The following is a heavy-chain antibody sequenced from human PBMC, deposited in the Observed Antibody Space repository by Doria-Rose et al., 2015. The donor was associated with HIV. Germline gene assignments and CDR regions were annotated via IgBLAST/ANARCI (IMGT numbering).Heavy chain of an antibody. D-gene: IGHD6-13*01. Sequence: QESGPVLVKPTETLTLTCTVSGVSLSSPGMGVSWIRQPPGKALEWLANIFSDDERSYKTSLKSRLTISSGTSKSQVVLTMTVMDPVDTATYYCARIKSSRWYHKYYFDFWGQGPLFIVSA. V-gene: IGHV2-26*01. CDR2: IFSDDER. CDR1: GVSLSSPGMG. J-gene: IGHJ4*02. CDR3: ARIKSSRWYHKYYFDF.